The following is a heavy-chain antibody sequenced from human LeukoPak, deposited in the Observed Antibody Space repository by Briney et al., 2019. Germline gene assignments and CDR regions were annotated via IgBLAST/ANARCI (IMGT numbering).Heavy chain of an antibody. J-gene: IGHJ4*02. D-gene: IGHD2-15*01. V-gene: IGHV1-18*01. CDR2: ISAYNGKT. Sequence: GASVKISCKASGYTFTSYGISWVRQAPGQGLEWMGWISAYNGKTNYAQKLQGRVTMTTDTSTSTAYMELRSLRSDDTAVYYCARMGGGKGNIVVVVAANDYWGQGTLVTVSS. CDR1: GYTFTSYG. CDR3: ARMGGGKGNIVVVVAANDY.